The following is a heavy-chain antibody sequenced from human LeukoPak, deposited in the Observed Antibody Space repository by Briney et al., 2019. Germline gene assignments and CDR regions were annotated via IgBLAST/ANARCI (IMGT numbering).Heavy chain of an antibody. V-gene: IGHV4-30-4*01. D-gene: IGHD6-13*01. CDR1: GGSISSGDYY. J-gene: IGHJ4*02. CDR3: ARGRSSSWSSFDY. Sequence: QVQLQESGPGPVKPSQTLSLTCTVSGGSISSGDYYWSWIRQPPGKGLEWIGYIYNNGRTYYNPSLKSRVTISVDTSKNLFSLKVSSVTAADAAVYYCARGRSSSWSSFDYWGQGTLVTVSS. CDR2: IYNNGRT.